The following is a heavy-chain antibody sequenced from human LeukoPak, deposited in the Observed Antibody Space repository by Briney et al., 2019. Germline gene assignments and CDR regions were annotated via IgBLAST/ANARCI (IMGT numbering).Heavy chain of an antibody. CDR1: GGSINSGGYY. J-gene: IGHJ4*02. CDR3: AREASGSSAVDF. D-gene: IGHD2-2*01. V-gene: IGHV4-31*03. CDR2: IYYSGST. Sequence: SETLSLTCTVSGGSINSGGYYWSWIRQHPGKGLEWIGYIYYSGSTYYNPSLKSRVTISVDTSKNQFSLKLSSVTAADTAVYYCAREASGSSAVDFWGQGTLATVSS.